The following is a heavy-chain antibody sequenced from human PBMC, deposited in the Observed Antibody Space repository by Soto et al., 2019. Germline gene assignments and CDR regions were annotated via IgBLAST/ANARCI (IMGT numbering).Heavy chain of an antibody. D-gene: IGHD2-15*01. CDR3: ARGGLVVAATRVDY. CDR1: GFTFSSYG. CDR2: IWYDGSNK. V-gene: IGHV3-33*01. Sequence: GGSLRLSCAASGFTFSSYGMHWVRQAPGKGLEWVAVIWYDGSNKYYADSVKGRFTISRDNSKNTLYLQMNSLRAEDTAVYYCARGGLVVAATRVDYWGQGTLVTVSS. J-gene: IGHJ4*02.